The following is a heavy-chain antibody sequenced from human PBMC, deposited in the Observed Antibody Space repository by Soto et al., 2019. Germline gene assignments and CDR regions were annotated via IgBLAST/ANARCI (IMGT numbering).Heavy chain of an antibody. Sequence: PSETLSLTCAVYGGSFSGYYWSWIRQPPGKGLEWIGEINHSGSTNYNPSLKSRVTISVDTSKNQFSLKLSSVTAADTAVYYCARRSGIAARSLDFDYWGQGTLVTVSS. V-gene: IGHV4-34*01. CDR2: INHSGST. D-gene: IGHD6-6*01. J-gene: IGHJ4*02. CDR3: ARRSGIAARSLDFDY. CDR1: GGSFSGYY.